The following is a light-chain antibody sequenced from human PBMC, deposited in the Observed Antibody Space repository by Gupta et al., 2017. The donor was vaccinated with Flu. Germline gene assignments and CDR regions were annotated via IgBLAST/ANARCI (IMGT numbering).Light chain of an antibody. J-gene: IGLJ3*02. Sequence: VKLPFTLTSGRSTYNIAWHQQQPGKAPRYLMKLEGSGSYNKGSGGPDRFSGSSSGAAHYLTISNLQSEDDSYYYCETWDIFTQVFGGGTKLTVL. CDR1: SGRSTYN. CDR3: ETWDIFTQV. V-gene: IGLV4-60*03. CDR2: LEGSGSY.